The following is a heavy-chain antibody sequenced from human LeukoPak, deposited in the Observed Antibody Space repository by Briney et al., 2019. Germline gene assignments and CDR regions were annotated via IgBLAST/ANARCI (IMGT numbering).Heavy chain of an antibody. Sequence: SVKVSCKASGYTFTSNYIHWVRQAPGQGLEWMGGIIPIFGTANYAQKFQGGVTITADGSTSTAYMELSSLRSEDTAVYYCAREGERGYSYGLMVYWGQGTLVTVSS. CDR3: AREGERGYSYGLMVY. CDR2: IIPIFGTA. J-gene: IGHJ4*02. D-gene: IGHD5-18*01. V-gene: IGHV1-69*13. CDR1: GYTFTSNY.